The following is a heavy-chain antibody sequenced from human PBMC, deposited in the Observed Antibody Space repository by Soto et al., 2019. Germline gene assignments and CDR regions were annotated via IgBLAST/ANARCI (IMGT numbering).Heavy chain of an antibody. CDR3: ARDRVGSGLEDYYYMDV. D-gene: IGHD2-15*01. CDR1: GFPFSSYS. Sequence: GGSLRLSCAASGFPFSSYSMNWVRQAPGKGLEWVSSISSSSSYIYYADSVKGRFTISRDNAKNSLYLQMNSLRAEDTAVYYCARDRVGSGLEDYYYMDVWGKGTTVTVSS. CDR2: ISSSSSYI. V-gene: IGHV3-21*01. J-gene: IGHJ6*03.